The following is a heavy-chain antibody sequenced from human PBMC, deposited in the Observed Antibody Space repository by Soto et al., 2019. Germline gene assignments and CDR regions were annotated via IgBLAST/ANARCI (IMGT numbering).Heavy chain of an antibody. D-gene: IGHD6-6*01. Sequence: SVKVSCKAAGGTFSSYTISWVRQAPGQGLEWMGRIIPILGIANYAQKFQGRVTITADKSTSTAYMELSSLRSEDTAVYYCARGIAARPQYLNWFDPWGQGTLVTVSS. J-gene: IGHJ5*02. CDR3: ARGIAARPQYLNWFDP. CDR1: GGTFSSYT. CDR2: IIPILGIA. V-gene: IGHV1-69*02.